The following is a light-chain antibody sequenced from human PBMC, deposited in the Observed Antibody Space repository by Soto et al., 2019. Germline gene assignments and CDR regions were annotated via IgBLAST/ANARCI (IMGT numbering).Light chain of an antibody. J-gene: IGLJ2*01. CDR1: SSDVGGYNY. Sequence: QSALTQPASVSGSPGQSITISCTGTSSDVGGYNYVSWYQQHPGKAPKLMIYEVSNRPSGVSNRFSGSKSGNTASLTISGLQADDEADSYCSSYTSSSTLEFGGGTKLTVL. V-gene: IGLV2-14*01. CDR2: EVS. CDR3: SSYTSSSTLE.